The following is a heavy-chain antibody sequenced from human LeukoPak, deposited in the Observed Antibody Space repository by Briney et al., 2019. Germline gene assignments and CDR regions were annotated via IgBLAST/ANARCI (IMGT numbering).Heavy chain of an antibody. V-gene: IGHV3-9*01. CDR3: AKDTGGNGAYFYAMDV. Sequence: GGSLRLSCVGSGFAFHNYAMHWVRRPPGKGLEWVSAINWNSDTKAYADSVKGRFTISRDRARNSLYLQMDSLRPEDTALYYCAKDTGGNGAYFYAMDVWGQGTSVTISS. CDR1: GFAFHNYA. J-gene: IGHJ6*02. CDR2: INWNSDTK. D-gene: IGHD4-23*01.